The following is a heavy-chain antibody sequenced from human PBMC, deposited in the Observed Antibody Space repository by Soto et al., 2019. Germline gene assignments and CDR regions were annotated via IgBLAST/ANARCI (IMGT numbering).Heavy chain of an antibody. CDR2: VYHTGRT. V-gene: IGHV4-61*01. Sequence: QVQLQESGPGLLKPSETLSLTCTVSGGSFKSGSYSWSWIRQPPGKGLEWIGYVYHTGRTSYKPSLKSRVSISMDTSKNQFSLNLDSVTAADTAVYFCARDFAYFDSWGQGTLVTVSS. CDR1: GGSFKSGSYS. J-gene: IGHJ4*02. CDR3: ARDFAYFDS. D-gene: IGHD3-3*01.